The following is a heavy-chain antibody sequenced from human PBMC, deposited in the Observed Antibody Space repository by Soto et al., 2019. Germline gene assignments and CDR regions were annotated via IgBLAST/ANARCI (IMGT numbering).Heavy chain of an antibody. J-gene: IGHJ3*02. CDR2: IYYSGST. Sequence: QLQLQESGPGLVKPSETLSLTCTVSGGSISSSSYYWGWIRQPPEKGLEWIGSIYYSGSTYYNPSLKSRVTISVDTSKNQFSLKLSSVTAADTAVYYCARQELGYYYDSASAFDIWGQGTMVTVSS. CDR3: ARQELGYYYDSASAFDI. CDR1: GGSISSSSYY. D-gene: IGHD3-22*01. V-gene: IGHV4-39*01.